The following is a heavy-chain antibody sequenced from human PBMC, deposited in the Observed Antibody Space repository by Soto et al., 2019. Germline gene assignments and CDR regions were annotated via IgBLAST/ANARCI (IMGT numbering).Heavy chain of an antibody. V-gene: IGHV4-61*01. Sequence: QVQLQESGPGLVKPSETLSLTCTVSGGSVSSGSYYWSWIRQPPGKGLEWIGYIYYSGSTNYNPSLKSRVTISVDTSKNQFSLKLSSVTAADTAVYYCARDQTDYYDNKDDAFDIWGQGTMVTVSS. D-gene: IGHD3-22*01. CDR3: ARDQTDYYDNKDDAFDI. CDR2: IYYSGST. CDR1: GGSVSSGSYY. J-gene: IGHJ3*02.